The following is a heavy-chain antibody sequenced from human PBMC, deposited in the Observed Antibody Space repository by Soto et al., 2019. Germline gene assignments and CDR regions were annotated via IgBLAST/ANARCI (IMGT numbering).Heavy chain of an antibody. V-gene: IGHV3-15*01. Sequence: PVGSLRLSCAASGFTFSNAWMSWVRKAPGKGLEWVGRIKSKTDGGTTDYTAPVKGRSTISRDDSKNTLYLQMNSLKTEDTAVYYCTTDPGVVVTFDIWVQGTMVTVSS. CDR1: GFTFSNAW. CDR2: IKSKTDGGTT. D-gene: IGHD2-15*01. J-gene: IGHJ3*02. CDR3: TTDPGVVVTFDI.